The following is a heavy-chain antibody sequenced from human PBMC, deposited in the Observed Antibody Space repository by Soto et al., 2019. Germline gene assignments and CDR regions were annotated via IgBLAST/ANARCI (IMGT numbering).Heavy chain of an antibody. CDR2: IYYSGST. CDR1: GGSISSSSYY. V-gene: IGHV4-39*01. CDR3: ASQTAGRLYDILTGYQNYYYYGMDV. J-gene: IGHJ6*02. Sequence: SETLSLTCTVSGGSISSSSYYWGWIRQPPGKGLEWIGSIYYSGSTYYNPSLKSRVTISVDTSKNQFSLKLSSVTAADTAVYYCASQTAGRLYDILTGYQNYYYYGMDVWGQGTTVTVSS. D-gene: IGHD3-9*01.